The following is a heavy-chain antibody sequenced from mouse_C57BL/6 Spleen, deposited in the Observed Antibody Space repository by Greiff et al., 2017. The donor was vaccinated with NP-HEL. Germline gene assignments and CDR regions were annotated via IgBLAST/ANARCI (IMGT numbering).Heavy chain of an antibody. J-gene: IGHJ4*01. CDR1: GFSFTSYA. CDR3: ARLKYAMDY. Sequence: VQLQQSGPGLVAPSQCLSISCTVSGFSFTSYAISWVRQPPGKGLEWLGEIWTGGGTNYNSALKSRLSISKDNSKSQVFLKMNRRQTDDTARYYCARLKYAMDYWGQGTSVTVSS. V-gene: IGHV2-9-1*01. CDR2: IWTGGGT. D-gene: IGHD1-3*01.